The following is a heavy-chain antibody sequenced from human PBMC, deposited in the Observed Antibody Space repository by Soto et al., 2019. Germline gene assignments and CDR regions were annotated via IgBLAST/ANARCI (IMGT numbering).Heavy chain of an antibody. CDR2: ISGSGGST. V-gene: IGHV3-23*01. D-gene: IGHD3-22*01. J-gene: IGHJ4*02. CDR3: AKGLSSGYYYGSSGFDF. CDR1: GFTFSSYG. Sequence: GGSLRLSCVASGFTFSSYGMSWVRQAPGKGLEWVSTISGSGGSTYYADSVKGRFTISRDNSKNTLDPQMNSLRAEDTAVYYCAKGLSSGYYYGSSGFDFWGPGTLVTVSS.